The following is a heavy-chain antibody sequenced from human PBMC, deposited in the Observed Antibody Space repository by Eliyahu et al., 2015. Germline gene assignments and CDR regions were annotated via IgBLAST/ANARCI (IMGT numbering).Heavy chain of an antibody. V-gene: IGHV3-53*04. CDR1: XFTXXSNY. Sequence: EVQLVESGGGLVQPGXSLRLSCXXSXFTXXSNYMSWVRQAPGKGXEXVSVIYSGGSTYYADSVKGRFTISRHNSKNTLYLQMNSLRAEDTAVYYCARGSYDSSGYYCNYWGQGTLVTVSS. CDR2: IYSGGST. D-gene: IGHD3-22*01. CDR3: ARGSYDSSGYYCNY. J-gene: IGHJ4*02.